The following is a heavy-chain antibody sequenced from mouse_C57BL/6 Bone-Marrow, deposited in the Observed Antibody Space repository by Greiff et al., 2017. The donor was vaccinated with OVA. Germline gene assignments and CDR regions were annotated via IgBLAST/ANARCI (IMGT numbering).Heavy chain of an antibody. CDR2: IYYSGTI. J-gene: IGHJ1*03. CDR3: ARRSSYWYFDV. V-gene: IGHV3-5*01. CDR1: GISITTGNYR. D-gene: IGHD1-1*01. Sequence: VQLQQSGPGLVKPSQTVFLTCTVTGISITTGNYRWSWIRQFPGNKLEWIGYIYYSGTITYNPSLTSRTTITRDTPKNQFFLEMNSLTAEDTATYYCARRSSYWYFDVWGTGTTVTVSS.